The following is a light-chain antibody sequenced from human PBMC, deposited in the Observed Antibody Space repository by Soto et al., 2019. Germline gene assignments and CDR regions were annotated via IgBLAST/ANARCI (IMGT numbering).Light chain of an antibody. J-gene: IGKJ2*01. CDR1: QNIKIY. V-gene: IGKV1-39*01. Sequence: IQLTQSPSSLSASVGDRVTVTCRASQNIKIYLNWYQQKPGKAPTLLIYGASSLQSGVPSRFSGGGSRTDFTLTISSLQAEDFATYYCQQSYRSSYTFGQGTRLEI. CDR3: QQSYRSSYT. CDR2: GAS.